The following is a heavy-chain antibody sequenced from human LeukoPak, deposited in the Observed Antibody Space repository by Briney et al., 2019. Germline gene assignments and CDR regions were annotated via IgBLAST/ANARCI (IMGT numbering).Heavy chain of an antibody. J-gene: IGHJ4*02. CDR3: ASYFDY. CDR1: GFTVSSNY. CDR2: IYSGGST. V-gene: IGHV3-53*01. Sequence: GGSLRLSCAASGFTVSSNYMSWVRQAPGKGLEWASVIYSGGSTYYADSVKGRFTISRDNTKDTLYLQMNSLRAEDTAVYYCASYFDYWGQGTLVTVSS.